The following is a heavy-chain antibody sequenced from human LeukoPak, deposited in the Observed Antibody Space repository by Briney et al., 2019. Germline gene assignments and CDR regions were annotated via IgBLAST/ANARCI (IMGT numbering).Heavy chain of an antibody. Sequence: PGRSLRLSCAVSGFSFSNYGIHWVRQAPGKGLEWVAVISYDGYDKYYADSVKGRFTISRDNSKSMLFLQLNSLRAEDTALYYCARDLHYYVAMDVWGQGTTVTVSS. J-gene: IGHJ6*02. CDR1: GFSFSNYG. CDR2: ISYDGYDK. D-gene: IGHD3-10*02. V-gene: IGHV3-33*08. CDR3: ARDLHYYVAMDV.